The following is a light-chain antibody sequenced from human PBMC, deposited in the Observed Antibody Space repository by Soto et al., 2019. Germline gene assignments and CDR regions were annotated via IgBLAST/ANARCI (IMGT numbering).Light chain of an antibody. CDR3: QQYNNWPQLT. Sequence: EIVMTQSPATLSASPGERATLXXRASQSVNTNLAWYQQKPGQATRLVXSDASTRATGIPARFSGSGSGTEFTLTISSLQSEDFAVYYCQQYNNWPQLTFGGGTKVDIK. J-gene: IGKJ4*01. CDR2: DAS. V-gene: IGKV3-15*01. CDR1: QSVNTN.